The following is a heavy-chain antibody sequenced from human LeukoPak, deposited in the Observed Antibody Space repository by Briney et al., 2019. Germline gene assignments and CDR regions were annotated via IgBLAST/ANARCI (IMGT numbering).Heavy chain of an antibody. V-gene: IGHV3-23*01. J-gene: IGHJ6*03. CDR2: ISPSGDST. Sequence: GESLRLSCAASGLTLSRYAVNWARQAPGRGLEWVSYISPSGDSTVYAEAVKGRFTISRDNSKNMLYLQMDSLRAEDTAIYYCVKKVYYYMDVWGKGTTVTVSS. CDR3: VKKVYYYMDV. CDR1: GLTLSRYA.